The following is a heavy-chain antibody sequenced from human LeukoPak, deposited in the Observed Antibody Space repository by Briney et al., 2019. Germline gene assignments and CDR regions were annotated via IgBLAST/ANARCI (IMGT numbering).Heavy chain of an antibody. J-gene: IGHJ4*02. V-gene: IGHV4-4*02. CDR1: GGSIITTNW. D-gene: IGHD1-26*01. CDR2: VHLNGAT. CDR3: ATASRGNYYSFDY. Sequence: SETLSLTCAVSGGSIITTNWWSWVRQPPGKGLEWIGEVHLNGATNYNPSLESRVSMSIDKSKNHLSLELSSVTAADTAMYYCATASRGNYYSFDYWGQGTLVTVSS.